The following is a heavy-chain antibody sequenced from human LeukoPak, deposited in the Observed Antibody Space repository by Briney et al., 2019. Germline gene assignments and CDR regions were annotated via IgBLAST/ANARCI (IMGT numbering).Heavy chain of an antibody. D-gene: IGHD3-9*01. V-gene: IGHV4-59*08. CDR1: GGSTSSDY. CDR3: ARHLLTAGSTE. Sequence: SETLSLSCTISGGSTSSDYWSWVRQPPGKGLEWMADIHNSGTTKYNPSLKSRVTISVGTSKNQFSLKLSSVTAADTAFYYCARHLLTAGSTEWGQGTLVTVSS. J-gene: IGHJ4*02. CDR2: IHNSGTT.